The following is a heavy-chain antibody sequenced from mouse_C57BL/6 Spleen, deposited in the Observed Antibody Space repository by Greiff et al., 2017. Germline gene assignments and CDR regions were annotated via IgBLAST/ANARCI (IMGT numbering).Heavy chain of an antibody. V-gene: IGHV1-69*01. CDR3: SRDYDGSENWYFDV. CDR2: IDPSDSYT. CDR1: GYTFTSYW. Sequence: QVQLQQPGAELVMPGASVKLSCKASGYTFTSYWMHWVKQRPGQGLEWIGEIDPSDSYTTYNQKFKGKSTLTVDKSSSTAYMQLSSLTSEDSAVYYCSRDYDGSENWYFDVWGTGTTVTVSS. D-gene: IGHD1-1*01. J-gene: IGHJ1*03.